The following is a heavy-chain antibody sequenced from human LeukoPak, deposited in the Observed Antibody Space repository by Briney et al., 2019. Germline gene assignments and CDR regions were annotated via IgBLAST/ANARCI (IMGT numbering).Heavy chain of an antibody. CDR3: ARYVLHYDFLSGYPYYYGMDV. D-gene: IGHD3-3*01. J-gene: IGHJ6*02. Sequence: ASVKVSCKASGYTFTGYYMHWVRQAPGQGLEWMGRINPNSGGTNYAQKFQGRVTMTRDTSISTAYMELSRLRSDDTAVYYCARYVLHYDFLSGYPYYYGMDVWAPGTTVTVSS. CDR1: GYTFTGYY. V-gene: IGHV1-2*06. CDR2: INPNSGGT.